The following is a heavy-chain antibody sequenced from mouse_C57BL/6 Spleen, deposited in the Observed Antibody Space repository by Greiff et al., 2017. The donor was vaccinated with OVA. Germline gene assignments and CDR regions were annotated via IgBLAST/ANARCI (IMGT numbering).Heavy chain of an antibody. D-gene: IGHD2-4*01. V-gene: IGHV1-66*01. CDR3: ASSMGYDYGLYYAIDY. Sequence: QVQLQQSGPELVKPGASVKISCKASGYSFTSYYIHWVKQRPGQGLEWIGWIYPGSGNTKYNEKFKGKATLTADKSSSTAYMQLSSLTSVHSAVYYCASSMGYDYGLYYAIDYWGQGTSVTVSS. CDR1: GYSFTSYY. CDR2: IYPGSGNT. J-gene: IGHJ4*01.